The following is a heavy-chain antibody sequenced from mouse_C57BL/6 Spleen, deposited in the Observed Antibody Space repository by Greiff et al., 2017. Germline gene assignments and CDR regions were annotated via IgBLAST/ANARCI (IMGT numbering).Heavy chain of an antibody. V-gene: IGHV1-69*01. CDR2: IDPSDSYT. D-gene: IGHD2-14*01. Sequence: VQLQQPGAELVMPGASVKLSCKASGYTFTSYWMHWVKQRPGQGLEWIGEIDPSDSYTNYNQKFKGKSTLTVDKSSSTASMQLSSLTSEDSAVYYCATNDRNPVWGQGTTLTVSS. CDR3: ATNDRNPV. J-gene: IGHJ2*01. CDR1: GYTFTSYW.